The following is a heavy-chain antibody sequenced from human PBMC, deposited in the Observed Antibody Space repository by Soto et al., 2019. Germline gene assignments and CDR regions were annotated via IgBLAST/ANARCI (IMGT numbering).Heavy chain of an antibody. V-gene: IGHV1-18*01. CDR2: ISAYNGNT. D-gene: IGHD5-18*01. Sequence: DTVKVSCKASGYTFTSYGISWVRQAPGQGLEWMGWISAYNGNTNYAQKLQGRVTMTTDTSTSTAYMELRSLRSDDTAVYYCVWGGIFPGYSFDPCGQVTLVTVSS. J-gene: IGHJ5*02. CDR3: VWGGIFPGYSFDP. CDR1: GYTFTSYG.